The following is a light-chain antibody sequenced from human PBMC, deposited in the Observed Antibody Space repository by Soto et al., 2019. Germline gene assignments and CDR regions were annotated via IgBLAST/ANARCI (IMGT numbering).Light chain of an antibody. CDR1: SSDVGGYNY. CDR2: EVS. CDR3: SSYTSSSTYV. V-gene: IGLV2-14*01. J-gene: IGLJ1*01. Sequence: LTQPASVSRSPGQPITISCTGTSSDVGGYNYVSWYQQHPGKAPNLMIYEVSNRSSGVSNRFSGSKAGNTASLTISVLEAEYEADYYCSSYTSSSTYVFGPGTKVTVL.